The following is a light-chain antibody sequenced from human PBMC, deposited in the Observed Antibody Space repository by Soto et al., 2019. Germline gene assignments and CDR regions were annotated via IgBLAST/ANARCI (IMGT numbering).Light chain of an antibody. CDR2: GAS. CDR1: QTVGSN. J-gene: IGKJ5*01. CDR3: QQYNNWPIT. Sequence: EIVLTQSPATLSVSPGERASLSCRASQTVGSNLAWYQQKPGQTPRLLIYGASTRAAGIAARFSGSGSGTDFTRTISSLQSEDFAVYYCQQYNNWPITFGQGTRLEIK. V-gene: IGKV3-15*01.